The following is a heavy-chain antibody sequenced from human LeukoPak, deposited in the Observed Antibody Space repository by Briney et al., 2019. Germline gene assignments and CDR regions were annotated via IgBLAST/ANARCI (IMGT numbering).Heavy chain of an antibody. Sequence: SETLSLTCTVSGGSISSYYWSWIRQPPGKGLEWIGYIYYSGSTNYNPSLKSRVTISVDTSKNQFSLKLSSVTAADMAVYYCARGGPGYYYGMDVWGQGTTVTVSS. CDR3: ARGGPGYYYGMDV. CDR1: GGSISSYY. V-gene: IGHV4-59*01. D-gene: IGHD7-27*01. CDR2: IYYSGST. J-gene: IGHJ6*02.